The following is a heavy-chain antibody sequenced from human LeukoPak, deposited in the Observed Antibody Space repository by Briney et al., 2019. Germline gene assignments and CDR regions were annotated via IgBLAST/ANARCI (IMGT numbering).Heavy chain of an antibody. CDR3: ARDMDYYDSSGYSK. Sequence: SETLSLTCTVSGGSISSYYWSWIRQPPGRGLEWIGYIYYSGSTNYNPSLKSRVTISVDTSKNQFSLKLSSVTAADTAMYYCARDMDYYDSSGYSKWGQGTLVTVSS. D-gene: IGHD3-22*01. J-gene: IGHJ4*02. CDR1: GGSISSYY. V-gene: IGHV4-59*01. CDR2: IYYSGST.